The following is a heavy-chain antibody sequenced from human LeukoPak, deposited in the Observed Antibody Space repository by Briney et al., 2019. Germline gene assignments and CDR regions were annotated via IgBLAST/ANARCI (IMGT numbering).Heavy chain of an antibody. CDR1: GFTFSSYA. D-gene: IGHD2-2*01. Sequence: GGSLRLSCAASGFTFSSYAMSWVRQAPGKGLEWVSAISGSGGSTYYADSVKGRFTISRDNSKNTLYLQMNSLRAEDTAVYYCAKIPYTVVVPAADNWFDPWGQGTLVTASS. CDR2: ISGSGGST. V-gene: IGHV3-23*01. J-gene: IGHJ5*02. CDR3: AKIPYTVVVPAADNWFDP.